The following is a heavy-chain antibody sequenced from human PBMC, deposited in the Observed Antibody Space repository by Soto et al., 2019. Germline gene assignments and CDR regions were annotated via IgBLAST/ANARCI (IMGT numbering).Heavy chain of an antibody. J-gene: IGHJ6*02. V-gene: IGHV1-69*01. Sequence: QVQLVQSGAEVRKPGSSVKVSCKASGGTFSSYIISWVRQAPGQGLEWMGGIIPIFGTANYAQRFQGRVTITADESTSTAYMELSSLRSEDTAVYYCARVVVGTTSDHYYGMDVWGQGTTVTVSS. CDR3: ARVVVGTTSDHYYGMDV. CDR2: IIPIFGTA. D-gene: IGHD1-26*01. CDR1: GGTFSSYI.